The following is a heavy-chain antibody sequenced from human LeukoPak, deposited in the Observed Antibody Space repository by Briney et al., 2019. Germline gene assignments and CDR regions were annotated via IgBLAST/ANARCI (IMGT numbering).Heavy chain of an antibody. D-gene: IGHD3-22*01. V-gene: IGHV3-11*01. CDR1: GFTFSDYY. CDR3: ARERGSGYSPDAFDI. CDR2: ISSSGSTI. Sequence: RSLRLSCAASGFTFSDYYMSWIRQAPGKGLEWVSYISSSGSTIYYADSVKGRFTISRDNAKNSLYLQMNRLRAEDTAVYYCARERGSGYSPDAFDIRGQGTMVTVSS. J-gene: IGHJ3*02.